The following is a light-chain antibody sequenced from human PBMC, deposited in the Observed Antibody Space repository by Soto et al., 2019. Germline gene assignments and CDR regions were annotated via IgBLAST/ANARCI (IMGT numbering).Light chain of an antibody. Sequence: QPVLTQPASVSGSPGQSSTISCTRTSSDVGSYNLVSWYQQHPGKAPKLMIYEGSKRPSGVSNRFSGSKSGNTASLTISGLQAEDEADYYCCSYAGSSCYVFGTGTKVTVL. CDR1: SSDVGSYNL. J-gene: IGLJ1*01. CDR3: CSYAGSSCYV. CDR2: EGS. V-gene: IGLV2-23*01.